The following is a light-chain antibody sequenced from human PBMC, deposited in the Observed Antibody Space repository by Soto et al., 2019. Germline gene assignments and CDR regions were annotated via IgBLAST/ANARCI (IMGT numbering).Light chain of an antibody. CDR3: QQYGSSTTWT. CDR1: QSVSSSY. J-gene: IGKJ1*01. Sequence: EIVLTQSPGTLSLSPGEIATLSCRASQSVSSSYLVWYQQKPGQAPRLLIYGASSRATGIPDRFSGSGSGTDFTLTISRLEPEDSAVYYCQQYGSSTTWTFGQGTKVEIK. V-gene: IGKV3-20*01. CDR2: GAS.